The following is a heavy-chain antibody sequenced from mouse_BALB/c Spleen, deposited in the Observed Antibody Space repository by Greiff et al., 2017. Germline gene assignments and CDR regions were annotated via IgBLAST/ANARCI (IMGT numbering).Heavy chain of an antibody. Sequence: EVMLVESGPSLVKPSQTLSLTCSVTGDSITSGYWNWIRKFPGNKLEYMGYISYSGSTYYNPSLKSRISITRDTSKNQYYLQLNSVTTEDTATYYCARYDGYSAAWFAYWGQGTLVTVSA. V-gene: IGHV3-8*02. CDR1: GDSITSGY. D-gene: IGHD2-3*01. CDR3: ARYDGYSAAWFAY. CDR2: ISYSGST. J-gene: IGHJ3*01.